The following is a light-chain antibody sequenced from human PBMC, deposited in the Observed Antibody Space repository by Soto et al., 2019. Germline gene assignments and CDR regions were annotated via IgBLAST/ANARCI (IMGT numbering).Light chain of an antibody. Sequence: LSPGERATLSCRASQSVSSSYLAWYQQKPGQAPRLLIYGASSRATGIPDRFSGSGSGTDFTLTISRLEPEDFAVYYCQQYGSSPWTFGQGTKVDIK. V-gene: IGKV3-20*01. CDR2: GAS. CDR1: QSVSSSY. J-gene: IGKJ1*01. CDR3: QQYGSSPWT.